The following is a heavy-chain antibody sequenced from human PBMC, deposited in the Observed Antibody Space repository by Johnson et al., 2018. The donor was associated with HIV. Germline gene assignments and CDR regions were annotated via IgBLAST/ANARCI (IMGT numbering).Heavy chain of an antibody. CDR3: AEGNHGI. J-gene: IGHJ3*02. Sequence: QVQLVESGGGLVQPGGSLRLSCASSGFTVSSYYMSWVRQAPGKGLEWVAFIRYDGSNKYYADSVKGRFTISRDNSKNTLYLQMNILRAEDTAVYYCAEGNHGIWGQGTMVTVSS. V-gene: IGHV3-30*02. CDR1: GFTVSSYY. D-gene: IGHD2/OR15-2a*01. CDR2: IRYDGSNK.